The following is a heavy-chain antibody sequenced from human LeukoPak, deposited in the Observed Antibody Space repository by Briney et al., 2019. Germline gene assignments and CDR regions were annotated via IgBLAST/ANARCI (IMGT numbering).Heavy chain of an antibody. CDR1: GYRFTSYW. D-gene: IGHD2-15*01. V-gene: IGHV5-51*01. CDR2: IYPGDSDT. CDR3: ARRGEYCSGGSCYSDY. J-gene: IGHJ4*02. Sequence: GESLKISCKASGYRFTSYWIGWVRQMPGKGLEWMGIIYPGDSDTRYSPSFQGQVTISADKSISTAYLQWSSLKASDTAMYYCARRGEYCSGGSCYSDYWGQGTLVTVSS.